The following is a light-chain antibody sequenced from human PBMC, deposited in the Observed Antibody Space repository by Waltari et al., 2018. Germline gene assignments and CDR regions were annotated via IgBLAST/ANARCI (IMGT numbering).Light chain of an antibody. V-gene: IGLV4-69*01. CDR1: SGHITNV. Sequence: QLELTQSPSAYASLGASVKLTCTLSSGHITNVVAWHQQQPQKGPRYLRKVNSDGSRSRGDGIPDRFSGSSSGAERYLAISSLQSEDEADYYWQTGGHGTWVFGGGTKLTVL. CDR2: VNSDGSR. CDR3: QTGGHGTWV. J-gene: IGLJ3*02.